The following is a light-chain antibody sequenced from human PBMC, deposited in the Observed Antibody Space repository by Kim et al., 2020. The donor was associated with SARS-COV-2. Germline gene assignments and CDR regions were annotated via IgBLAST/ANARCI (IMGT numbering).Light chain of an antibody. CDR3: QQYNNGLPT. CDR1: QSVSSN. CDR2: GAS. J-gene: IGKJ1*01. V-gene: IGKV3-15*01. Sequence: EIVMTQSPATLSVSPGERATLSCRASQSVSSNLAWYQQKPGQAPRLLIYGASTRATGIPARFSGSGSGTEFTLTISSLQSEDFAVYYCQQYNNGLPTFGQGTKVEIK.